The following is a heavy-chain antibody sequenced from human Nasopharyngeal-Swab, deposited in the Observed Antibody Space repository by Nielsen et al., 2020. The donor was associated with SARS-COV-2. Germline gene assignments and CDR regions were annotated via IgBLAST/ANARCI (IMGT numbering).Heavy chain of an antibody. Sequence: SETLSLTCTVSGGSISSNSYYWSWIRQPPGKGLEWIGYIYYSGSTNYNPSLKSRVTISVDTSKNQFSLKLSSVTAADTAVYYCARKSGWLGAFDIWGQGTMVTVSS. CDR1: GGSISSNSYY. J-gene: IGHJ3*02. D-gene: IGHD5-12*01. V-gene: IGHV4-61*05. CDR2: IYYSGST. CDR3: ARKSGWLGAFDI.